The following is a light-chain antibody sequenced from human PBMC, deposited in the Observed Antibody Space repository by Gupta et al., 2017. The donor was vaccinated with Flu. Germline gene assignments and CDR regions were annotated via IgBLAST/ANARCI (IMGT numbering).Light chain of an antibody. J-gene: IGLJ3*02. CDR2: YKSDSDK. CDR1: SGINVGTYR. Sequence: QAVLTQPFSLSASPGASASLTCTLRSGINVGTYRIYWYQQKPGSPPQYLLRYKSDSDKQQGSGVPSRFSGSKDASANAGMLLISGLQSEDEADYYCMIWHSSAWVFGGGTKLTVL. V-gene: IGLV5-45*03. CDR3: MIWHSSAWV.